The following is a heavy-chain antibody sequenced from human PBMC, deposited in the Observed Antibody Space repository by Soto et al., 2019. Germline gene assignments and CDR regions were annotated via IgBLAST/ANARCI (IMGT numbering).Heavy chain of an antibody. J-gene: IGHJ4*02. CDR1: CGSISSGAYY. D-gene: IGHD3-22*01. Sequence: SETLSLTCTVSCGSISSGAYYWGWIRQPPGETLEWIGSIYYSGNTYYNPSLKSRVVIFVDTSRNQFSLNMSSVTAADTALYYCARTGDDSGFSLDYWGQGTLVTVSS. CDR3: ARTGDDSGFSLDY. CDR2: IYYSGNT. V-gene: IGHV4-39*01.